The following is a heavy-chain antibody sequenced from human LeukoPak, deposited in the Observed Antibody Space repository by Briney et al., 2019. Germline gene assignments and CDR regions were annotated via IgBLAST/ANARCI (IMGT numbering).Heavy chain of an antibody. CDR2: INPNSGGT. J-gene: IGHJ2*01. V-gene: IGHV1-2*02. CDR3: AKVPIYSGWYFDL. Sequence: GSSVKVSCKASGYTFTGYYMHWVRQAPGQGLEWMGWINPNSGGTNYAQNFQGRVTMTRDTSISTAYMELSRLRSDDTAVYYCAKVPIYSGWYFDLWGRGTLVTVSS. D-gene: IGHD2-21*01. CDR1: GYTFTGYY.